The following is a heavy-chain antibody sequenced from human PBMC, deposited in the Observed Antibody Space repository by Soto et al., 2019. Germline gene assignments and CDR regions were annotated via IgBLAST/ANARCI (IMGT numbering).Heavy chain of an antibody. Sequence: QVQLVQSGAEVKKPGASVKDSCKASGYTFTSYGISWIRQAPGQGLEWMGWISPYNGNTNYAQKVQGRVIMTTDTSTSTAYMELRSLRSDDTAVYDCATSYDSGFDPWGQGTLVSVSS. V-gene: IGHV1-18*04. J-gene: IGHJ5*02. D-gene: IGHD5-12*01. CDR2: ISPYNGNT. CDR1: GYTFTSYG. CDR3: ATSYDSGFDP.